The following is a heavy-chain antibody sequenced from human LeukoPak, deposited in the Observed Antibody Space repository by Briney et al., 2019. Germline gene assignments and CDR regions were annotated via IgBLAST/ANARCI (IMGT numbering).Heavy chain of an antibody. J-gene: IGHJ3*02. Sequence: ASVKVSCKVSGYTLTELSMHWVRQAPGKGLEWMGGFDPEDGETIYAQKFQGRDTMTEDTSTDTAYMELSSLRSEDTAVYYCAIRLPHDYGGNGNAFDIWGQGTMVTVSS. CDR1: GYTLTELS. CDR2: FDPEDGET. CDR3: AIRLPHDYGGNGNAFDI. D-gene: IGHD4-23*01. V-gene: IGHV1-24*01.